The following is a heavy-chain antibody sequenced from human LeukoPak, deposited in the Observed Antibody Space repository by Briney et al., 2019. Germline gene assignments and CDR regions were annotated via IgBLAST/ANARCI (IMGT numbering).Heavy chain of an antibody. CDR3: ARGDYYGSGSRYFDY. D-gene: IGHD3-10*01. Sequence: SETLSLTCTVSGGSISSYYWSWIRQPPGKGLEWIGYIYYSGSTNYNPSLKSRVTISVDTSKNQFSLKLSSVTAADTAVYYCARGDYYGSGSRYFDYWGQGTLVTVSS. CDR1: GGSISSYY. CDR2: IYYSGST. V-gene: IGHV4-59*12. J-gene: IGHJ4*02.